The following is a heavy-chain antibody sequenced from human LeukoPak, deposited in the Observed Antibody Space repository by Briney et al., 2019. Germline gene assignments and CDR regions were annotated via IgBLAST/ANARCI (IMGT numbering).Heavy chain of an antibody. Sequence: ASVKVSCKASGYTFTSYGISWVRQAPGQGLEWMGWISAYNGNTNYAQKLQGRVTMTTDTSTSTAYMELRSLRSDDTAVYYCARDGYYYDSSGYYPFWYWGQGTLVTVPS. J-gene: IGHJ4*02. CDR1: GYTFTSYG. D-gene: IGHD3-22*01. CDR2: ISAYNGNT. V-gene: IGHV1-18*01. CDR3: ARDGYYYDSSGYYPFWY.